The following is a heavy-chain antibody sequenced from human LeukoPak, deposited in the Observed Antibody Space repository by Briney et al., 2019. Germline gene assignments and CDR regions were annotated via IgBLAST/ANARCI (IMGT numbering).Heavy chain of an antibody. CDR3: ARRWGDSSSPLDS. Sequence: QPGGSLRLCCGASGFTFSSYEMNWVRQAPGKGLEWVSYISSSGTTIYYADAVKGRFTISRDNAKNSLYLQMNSLRAEDTAVYYCARRWGDSSSPLDSWGQGTLVTVSS. V-gene: IGHV3-48*03. J-gene: IGHJ4*02. CDR1: GFTFSSYE. D-gene: IGHD3-22*01. CDR2: ISSSGTTI.